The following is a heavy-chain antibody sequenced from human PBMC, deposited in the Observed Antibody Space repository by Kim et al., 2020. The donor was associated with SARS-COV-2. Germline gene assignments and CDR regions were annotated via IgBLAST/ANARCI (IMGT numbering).Heavy chain of an antibody. CDR1: GFTFSSYS. J-gene: IGHJ6*02. CDR3: AREWYSSSWYTGMDV. Sequence: GGSLRLSCAASGFTFSSYSMNWVRQAPGKGLEWVSSISSSSSYIYYADSVKGRFTISRDNAKNSLYLQMNRLRAEDTAVYYCAREWYSSSWYTGMDVWGQGTTVTVSS. V-gene: IGHV3-21*01. D-gene: IGHD6-13*01. CDR2: ISSSSSYI.